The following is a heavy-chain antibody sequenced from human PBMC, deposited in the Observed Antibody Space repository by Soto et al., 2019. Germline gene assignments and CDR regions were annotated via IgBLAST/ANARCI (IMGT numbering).Heavy chain of an antibody. V-gene: IGHV3-23*01. Sequence: EVQLLESGGGLVQPGGSLRLSCAATGITFSNYAMSWVRQAPGTGLEWVSAINDVGGCTYYADSVKGRFTISRDNSKSTLYLQMSSLRAEDTAVYYCARNALGYCSGGSCYSSWYFDLWGRGTLVTVSS. CDR3: ARNALGYCSGGSCYSSWYFDL. D-gene: IGHD2-15*01. CDR1: GITFSNYA. J-gene: IGHJ2*01. CDR2: INDVGGCT.